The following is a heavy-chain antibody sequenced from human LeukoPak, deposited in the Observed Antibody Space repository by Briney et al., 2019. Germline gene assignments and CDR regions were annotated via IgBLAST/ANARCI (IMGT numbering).Heavy chain of an antibody. CDR1: DDSVSSSRYY. V-gene: IGHV4-61*01. Sequence: SETLSLTCTVSDDSVSSSRYYWTWIRQPPGKGLEWIGYIYHGSATYNPSLESRVTLSMDTSKDQYSPKMTSVTAADTAVYYCAREGGRQWLVSGALDPWGQGTLVTVSS. CDR3: AREGGRQWLVSGALDP. D-gene: IGHD6-19*01. J-gene: IGHJ5*02. CDR2: IYHGSA.